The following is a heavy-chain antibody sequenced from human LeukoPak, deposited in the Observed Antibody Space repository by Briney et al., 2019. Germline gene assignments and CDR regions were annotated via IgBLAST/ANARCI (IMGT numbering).Heavy chain of an antibody. J-gene: IGHJ4*02. CDR2: ITNSSDTI. CDR3: ALAALGY. D-gene: IGHD6-6*01. Sequence: GGSLRLSCAASGFTFSSYSMNWVRQAPGKGLEWVSYITNSSDTIHYADSVKGRFTISRDNAKTSLYLQMNNLRAEDTAVYYCALAALGYWGQGTLVTVSS. V-gene: IGHV3-48*01. CDR1: GFTFSSYS.